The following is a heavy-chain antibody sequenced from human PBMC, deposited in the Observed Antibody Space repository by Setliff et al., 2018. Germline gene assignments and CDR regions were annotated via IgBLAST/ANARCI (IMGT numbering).Heavy chain of an antibody. Sequence: PSETLSLTCAVSGYSISSGNYWGWIRQPPGKGLEWIGNIYHSGSTYYNPSLKSRVTISVDTSKNQFSLKLTSVTAADTAVYYCARHGLQFLEWLSAFDYWGQGTLVTVSS. J-gene: IGHJ4*02. D-gene: IGHD3-3*01. CDR2: IYHSGST. V-gene: IGHV4-38-2*01. CDR3: ARHGLQFLEWLSAFDY. CDR1: GYSISSGNY.